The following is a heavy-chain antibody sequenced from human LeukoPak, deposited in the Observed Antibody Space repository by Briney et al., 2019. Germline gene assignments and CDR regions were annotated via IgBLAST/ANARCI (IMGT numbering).Heavy chain of an antibody. D-gene: IGHD6-6*01. V-gene: IGHV3-23*01. Sequence: PGGSLRLSCAASGFTFSNYAMNWVRQGPGKGLERVSSINAGGGSTYYADPVKGRFTISRDNSKNTLYLQMNSLGFEDTAVYYCARGYSSSSHFDHWGQGTLVTVSS. CDR1: GFTFSNYA. J-gene: IGHJ4*02. CDR3: ARGYSSSSHFDH. CDR2: INAGGGST.